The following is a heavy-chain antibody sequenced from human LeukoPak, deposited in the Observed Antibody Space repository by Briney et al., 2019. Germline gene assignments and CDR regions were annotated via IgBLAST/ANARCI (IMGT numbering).Heavy chain of an antibody. V-gene: IGHV3-21*01. J-gene: IGHJ4*02. CDR1: GFTFSSYS. Sequence: GSLRLSCAASGFTFSSYSMNWVRQAPGKGLEWVSSISSSSSYIYYADSVKGRFTISRDNAKNSLYLQMNSLRAEDTAVYYCARDWRSIVAGLDYWGQGTLVTVSS. CDR3: ARDWRSIVAGLDY. D-gene: IGHD5-12*01. CDR2: ISSSSSYI.